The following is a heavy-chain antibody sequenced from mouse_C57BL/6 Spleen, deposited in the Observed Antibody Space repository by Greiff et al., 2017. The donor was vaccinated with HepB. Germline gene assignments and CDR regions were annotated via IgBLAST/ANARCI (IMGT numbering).Heavy chain of an antibody. CDR3: ARESSYYYGSSPWFAY. Sequence: EVKLMESGPGLVKPSQSLSLTCSVTGYSITSGYYWNWIRQFPGNKLEWMGYISYDGSNNYNPSLKNRISITRDTSKNQFFLKLNSVTTEDTATYYCARESSYYYGSSPWFAYWGQGTLVTVSA. CDR2: ISYDGSN. J-gene: IGHJ3*01. V-gene: IGHV3-6*01. CDR1: GYSITSGYY. D-gene: IGHD1-1*01.